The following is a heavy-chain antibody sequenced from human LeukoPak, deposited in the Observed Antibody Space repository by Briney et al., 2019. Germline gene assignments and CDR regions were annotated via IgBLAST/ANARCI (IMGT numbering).Heavy chain of an antibody. D-gene: IGHD4-17*01. CDR3: ARLMTTVTTLVVGLDY. V-gene: IGHV4-39*01. J-gene: IGHJ4*02. CDR1: GGSISSSSYY. Sequence: SETLSLTCTVSGGSISSSSYYWGWIRQPPGKGLEWIGRIYYSGRTYYNPSLKSRVTISVDTSKNQLSLKLSSVTAADTAVYYCARLMTTVTTLVVGLDYWGQGTLVTVSS. CDR2: IYYSGRT.